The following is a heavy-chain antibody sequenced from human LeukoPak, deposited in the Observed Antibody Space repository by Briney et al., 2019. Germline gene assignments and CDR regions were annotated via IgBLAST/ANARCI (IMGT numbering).Heavy chain of an antibody. CDR2: ISWDGAST. Sequence: GGSLRLSCAASGLTVSSNYVTWVRQVPGKGLEWVSLISWDGASTYYADSMKGRFTISRDNSKNSLYLQMNSLRTEDTALYYCAKEGYSSSSPSVYYYSYYMDVWGKGTTVTVSS. D-gene: IGHD6-6*01. V-gene: IGHV3-43*01. CDR1: GLTVSSNY. J-gene: IGHJ6*03. CDR3: AKEGYSSSSPSVYYYSYYMDV.